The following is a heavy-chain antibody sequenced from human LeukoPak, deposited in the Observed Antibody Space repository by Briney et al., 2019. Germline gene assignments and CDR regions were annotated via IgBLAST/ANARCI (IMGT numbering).Heavy chain of an antibody. J-gene: IGHJ4*02. CDR1: GFTFSSYA. V-gene: IGHV3-23*01. CDR3: AKDSGHYHNNPADY. Sequence: PGGSLRLSCAASGFTFSSYAMSWVRQAPGKGLEWVSAISGSGGSTYYADSVKGRFTISRDNSKNTLYLQMNSLRAEDTAVYYCAKDSGHYHNNPADYWGQGTLVTVSS. D-gene: IGHD3-22*01. CDR2: ISGSGGST.